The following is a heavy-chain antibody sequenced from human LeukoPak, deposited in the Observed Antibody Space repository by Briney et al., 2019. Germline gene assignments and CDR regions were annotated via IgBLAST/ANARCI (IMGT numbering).Heavy chain of an antibody. D-gene: IGHD3-22*01. Sequence: ASVKVSCKASGGTFSSYAISWVRQAPGQGLEWMGRIIPIFGIANYAQKFQGRVTITADKSTSTAYMELSSLRSEDTAVYYCARELGVVVTESLDYWGQGTLVTVSS. CDR3: ARELGVVVTESLDY. J-gene: IGHJ4*02. CDR2: IIPIFGIA. CDR1: GGTFSSYA. V-gene: IGHV1-69*04.